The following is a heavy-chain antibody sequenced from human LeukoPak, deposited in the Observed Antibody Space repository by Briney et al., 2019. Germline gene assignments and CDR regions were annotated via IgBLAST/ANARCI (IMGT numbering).Heavy chain of an antibody. CDR1: GGSISNSDYY. J-gene: IGHJ4*02. Sequence: SETLSLTCTVSGGSISNSDYYWDWIRQPPGKGLEWIGYIYYSGSTNYSPSLKSRVTISVDTSKNQFSLKLSSVTAADTAVYYCARRVVVVPAAIFGEYYFDYWGQGTLVTVSS. CDR3: ARRVVVVPAAIFGEYYFDY. V-gene: IGHV4-61*05. CDR2: IYYSGST. D-gene: IGHD2-2*01.